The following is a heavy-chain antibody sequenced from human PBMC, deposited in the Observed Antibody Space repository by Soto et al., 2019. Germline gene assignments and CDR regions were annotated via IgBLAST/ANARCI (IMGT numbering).Heavy chain of an antibody. CDR2: INHSGST. Sequence: SETLSLTCAVYGGSFSGYYWSWIRQPPGKGLEWIGEINHSGSTNYNPSLKSRVTISVDTSKNQFSLKLSSVTAADTAVYYCASEQLVAYYYYGMDVWGQGTTVTVSS. J-gene: IGHJ6*02. CDR3: ASEQLVAYYYYGMDV. D-gene: IGHD6-6*01. V-gene: IGHV4-34*01. CDR1: GGSFSGYY.